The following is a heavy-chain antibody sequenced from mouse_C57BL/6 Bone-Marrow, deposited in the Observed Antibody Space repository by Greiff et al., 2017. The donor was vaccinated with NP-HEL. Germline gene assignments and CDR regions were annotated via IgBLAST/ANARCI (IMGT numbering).Heavy chain of an antibody. D-gene: IGHD1-1*01. J-gene: IGHJ1*03. Sequence: EVKVVESGGGLVQPGESLKLSCESNEYEFPSHDMSWVRKTPEKRLELVAAINSDGGSTYYPDTMERRFIISRDNTTKTLYLQMSSLRSEDTALYYCARHGAYSSYYYGSSWYFDVWGTGTTVTASS. CDR1: EYEFPSHD. V-gene: IGHV5-2*01. CDR3: ARHGAYSSYYYGSSWYFDV. CDR2: INSDGGST.